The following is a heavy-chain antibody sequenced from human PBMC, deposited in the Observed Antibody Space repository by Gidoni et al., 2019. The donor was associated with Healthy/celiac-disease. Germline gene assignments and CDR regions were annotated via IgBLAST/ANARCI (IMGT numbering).Heavy chain of an antibody. Sequence: QVQLVESGGGLVKPGGYLRLSCSAPGFTFSDYYMSWIRQAPGKGREWVSYISSSGSTIYYADSVKGRFTISRDNAKNSLYLQMNSLRAEDTAVYYCARDLELPLRYYGMDVWGQGTTVTVSS. CDR1: GFTFSDYY. CDR2: ISSSGSTI. D-gene: IGHD1-7*01. V-gene: IGHV3-11*01. CDR3: ARDLELPLRYYGMDV. J-gene: IGHJ6*02.